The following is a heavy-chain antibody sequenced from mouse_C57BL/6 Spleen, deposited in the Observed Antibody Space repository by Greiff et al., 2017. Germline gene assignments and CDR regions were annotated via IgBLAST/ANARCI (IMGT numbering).Heavy chain of an antibody. CDR1: GYSFTDYN. Sequence: QLQESGPELVKPGASVKISCKASGYSFTDYNMNWVKQSNGKSLEWIGVINPNYGTTSYNQKFKGKATLTVDQSSSTAYMQLNSLTSEDSAVYYCASWDGSSPNWYFDVWGTGTTVTVSS. V-gene: IGHV1-39*01. CDR3: ASWDGSSPNWYFDV. CDR2: INPNYGTT. J-gene: IGHJ1*03. D-gene: IGHD1-1*01.